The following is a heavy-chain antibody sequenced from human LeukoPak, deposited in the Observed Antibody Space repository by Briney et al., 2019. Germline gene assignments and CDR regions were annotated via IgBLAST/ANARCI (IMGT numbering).Heavy chain of an antibody. D-gene: IGHD3-9*01. CDR1: GGSISSSSYC. J-gene: IGHJ3*02. Sequence: PSETLSLTCTVSGGSISSSSYCWGWIRQPPGKGLEWIGSIYYSGSTYYNPSLKSRVTISVDTSKNQFSLKLSSVTAADTAVYYCASSTTIFYAFDIWGQGTMVTVSS. CDR3: ASSTTIFYAFDI. CDR2: IYYSGST. V-gene: IGHV4-39*07.